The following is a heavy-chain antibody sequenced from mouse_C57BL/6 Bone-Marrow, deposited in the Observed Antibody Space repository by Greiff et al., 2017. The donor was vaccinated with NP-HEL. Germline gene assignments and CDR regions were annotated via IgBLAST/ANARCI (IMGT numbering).Heavy chain of an antibody. CDR1: GFTFSSYG. D-gene: IGHD2-3*01. Sequence: VQLKESGGDLVKPGGSLKLSCAASGFTFSSYGMSWVRQTPDKRLEWVATISSGGSYTYYPDSVKGRFTISRDNAKNTLYLQMSSLKSEDTAMYYCARRGWLLLGNYFDYWGQGTTLTVSS. J-gene: IGHJ2*01. V-gene: IGHV5-6*01. CDR2: ISSGGSYT. CDR3: ARRGWLLLGNYFDY.